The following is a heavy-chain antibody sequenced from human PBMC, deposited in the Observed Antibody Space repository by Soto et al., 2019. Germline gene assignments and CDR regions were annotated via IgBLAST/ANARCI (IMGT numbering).Heavy chain of an antibody. CDR3: ARMVVVLAARTNYFDY. Sequence: GXLVEVSFKASCYMFTRYGISWVRQAPGQGLELMGWISGYNGKTNYAQKVQGRVTVTTDTSTSTAYMELSSLRSDDTAVYYCARMVVVLAARTNYFDYWGQGTLVTVSS. CDR1: CYMFTRYG. J-gene: IGHJ4*02. CDR2: ISGYNGKT. D-gene: IGHD2-2*01. V-gene: IGHV1-18*01.